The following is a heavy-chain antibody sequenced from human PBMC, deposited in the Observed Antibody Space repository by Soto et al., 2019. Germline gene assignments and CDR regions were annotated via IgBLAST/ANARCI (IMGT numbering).Heavy chain of an antibody. CDR1: GGSISSYY. Sequence: QVQLQESGPGLVKPSETLSLTCTVSGGSISSYYWSWIRQPPGKGLEWIGYIYYSGSTNYNPSLKSRVTISVDTSKNQFSLKLSSVTAADTAVYYCAREWFGESPHWFDPWGQGTLVTVSS. D-gene: IGHD3-10*01. CDR2: IYYSGST. V-gene: IGHV4-59*01. CDR3: AREWFGESPHWFDP. J-gene: IGHJ5*02.